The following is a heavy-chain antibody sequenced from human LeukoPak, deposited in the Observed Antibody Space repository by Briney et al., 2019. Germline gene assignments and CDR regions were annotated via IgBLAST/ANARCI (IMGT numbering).Heavy chain of an antibody. CDR3: ARDASPAYYYDSSGFDT. V-gene: IGHV4-4*07. CDR2: IYTSGST. D-gene: IGHD3-22*01. J-gene: IGHJ4*02. Sequence: SETLSLTCTVSGGSMSSYYWSWIRQPAGKGLEWIGRIYTSGSTNYNPSLKSRVTMSVDTSKNQFSLKLSSVTAADTAVYYCARDASPAYYYDSSGFDTWGQGTLVTVSS. CDR1: GGSMSSYY.